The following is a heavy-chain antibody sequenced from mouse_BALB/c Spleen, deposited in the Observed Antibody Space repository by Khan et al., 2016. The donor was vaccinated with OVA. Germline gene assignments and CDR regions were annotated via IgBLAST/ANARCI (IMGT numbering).Heavy chain of an antibody. Sequence: QIQLVQSGAELARPGASVKMSCKASGYTFTSYTIHWIKQRPGPGLEWIGFINPSSAYTNYNQKFKDKATLTADKSSTTAYMQLSSLTSDDSAVYYCARDGAYYRNDGWFAYWGQGTLVTVSA. CDR1: GYTFTSYT. D-gene: IGHD2-14*01. CDR2: INPSSAYT. CDR3: ARDGAYYRNDGWFAY. V-gene: IGHV1-4*01. J-gene: IGHJ3*01.